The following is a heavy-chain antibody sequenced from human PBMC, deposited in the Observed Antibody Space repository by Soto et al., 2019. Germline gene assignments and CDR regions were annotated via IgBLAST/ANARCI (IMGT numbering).Heavy chain of an antibody. Sequence: QVQLQESGPGPVNPSQTLPLTTMFSGGSINHGDYSWSWVRQSPEKALEWMGYIYVTGTTYYNPSFKSRVTISVDRSRGQFSLRLTSVTAEDTAVYFCARLYGSYIW. J-gene: IGHJ3*02. V-gene: IGHV4-30-4*01. CDR1: GGSINHGDYS. D-gene: IGHD1-26*01. CDR3: ARLYGSYI. CDR2: IYVTGTT.